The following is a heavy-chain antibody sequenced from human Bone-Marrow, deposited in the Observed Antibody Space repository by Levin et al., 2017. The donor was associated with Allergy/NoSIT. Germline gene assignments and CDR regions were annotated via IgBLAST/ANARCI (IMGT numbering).Heavy chain of an antibody. D-gene: IGHD1-14*01. J-gene: IGHJ3*02. CDR1: GGSIGAYY. Sequence: SETLSLTCTVSGGSIGAYYWSWIRQPPGKGLEWLGYIYYIGNTNYNPSLKSRVTISVDTSKNQFSLKPRPVTAADTAVYYCAREFSDSTGAFDIWGPGTMVTVSS. CDR2: IYYIGNT. V-gene: IGHV4-59*01. CDR3: AREFSDSTGAFDI.